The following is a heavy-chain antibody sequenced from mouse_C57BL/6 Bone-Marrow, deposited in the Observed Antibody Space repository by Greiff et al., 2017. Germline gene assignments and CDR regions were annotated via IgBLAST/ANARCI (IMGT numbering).Heavy chain of an antibody. CDR2: IDPENGDT. CDR1: GYTFTSYW. CDR3: TTWRGDYFDY. Sequence: VQLQQPGAELVKPGASVKLSCKASGYTFTSYWMHWVKQRPGQGLEWIGWIDPENGDTEYASKFQGKATITADTSSNTAYLQLSSLTSEDTAVYYCTTWRGDYFDYWGQGTTLTVSS. J-gene: IGHJ2*01. V-gene: IGHV14-4*01.